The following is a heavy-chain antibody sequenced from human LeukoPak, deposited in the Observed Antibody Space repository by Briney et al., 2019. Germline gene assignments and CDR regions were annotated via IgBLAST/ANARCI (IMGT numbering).Heavy chain of an antibody. CDR3: ARNGFPLITMVRGVRSNWFDP. CDR2: INHSGST. V-gene: IGHV4-34*01. J-gene: IGHJ5*02. Sequence: SETLSLTCAVYGVTFCGYYWSWLRQPPGKGLEWFVKINHSGSTNYNPSLKSRVIISVDTSRKEFSLMLSSVTAADTAVYYCARNGFPLITMVRGVRSNWFDPWGQGTLVTVSS. D-gene: IGHD3-10*01. CDR1: GVTFCGYY.